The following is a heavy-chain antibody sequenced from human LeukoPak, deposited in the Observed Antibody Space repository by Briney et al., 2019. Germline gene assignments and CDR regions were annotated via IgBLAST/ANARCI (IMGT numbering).Heavy chain of an antibody. J-gene: IGHJ4*02. CDR1: GFTFSRYE. D-gene: IGHD6-6*01. CDR3: ARGGIAARFAY. V-gene: IGHV3-48*03. CDR2: ISSGSSSI. Sequence: HPGGSLRLSCAASGFTFSRYEMNWVRQAPGKGLEWVSYISSGSSSIFYADSVKGRFTISRDNAKNSLYLQMNSLRVEDTAVYYCARGGIAARFAYWGQGTLVTVSS.